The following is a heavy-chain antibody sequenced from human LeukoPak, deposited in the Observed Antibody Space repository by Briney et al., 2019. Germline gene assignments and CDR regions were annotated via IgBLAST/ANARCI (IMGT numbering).Heavy chain of an antibody. D-gene: IGHD6-13*01. CDR2: ISYDGSNK. CDR3: ARDRSSSWLWTYYYYGMDV. J-gene: IGHJ6*02. Sequence: GGSLRLSCAASGFTFSSYAMHWVRQAPGKGLEWVAVISYDGSNKYHADSVKGRFTISRDNSKNTLYLQMNSLRAEDTAVYYCARDRSSSWLWTYYYYGMDVWGQGTTVTVSS. V-gene: IGHV3-30-3*01. CDR1: GFTFSSYA.